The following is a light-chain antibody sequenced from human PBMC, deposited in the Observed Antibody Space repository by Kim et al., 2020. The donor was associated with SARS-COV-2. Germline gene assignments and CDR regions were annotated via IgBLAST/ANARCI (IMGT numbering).Light chain of an antibody. CDR2: DGS. J-gene: IGKJ2*01. CDR1: QSVSTY. V-gene: IGKV3-11*01. Sequence: EIVLTQSPATLSLSPGDRATLSCRASQSVSTYLGWYQQKPGQAPRLLIYDGSIRATGIPARFSGSGSGTDFTLAISSLESEDFAVYYCQQRTKWPYTFGQGTKLEI. CDR3: QQRTKWPYT.